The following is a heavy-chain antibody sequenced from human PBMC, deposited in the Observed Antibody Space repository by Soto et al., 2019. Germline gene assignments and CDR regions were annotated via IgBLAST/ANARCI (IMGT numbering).Heavy chain of an antibody. Sequence: QVQLVESGGGVVQPGRSLRLSCAASGFTFSSYAMHWVRQAPGKGLEWVAVISYDGSNKYYADSVKGRFTISRDNSKNTLYLQMNSLRAEDTAVYYCARGYSSGWFDAFDIWGQGTMVTVSS. CDR2: ISYDGSNK. D-gene: IGHD6-19*01. CDR1: GFTFSSYA. CDR3: ARGYSSGWFDAFDI. V-gene: IGHV3-30-3*01. J-gene: IGHJ3*02.